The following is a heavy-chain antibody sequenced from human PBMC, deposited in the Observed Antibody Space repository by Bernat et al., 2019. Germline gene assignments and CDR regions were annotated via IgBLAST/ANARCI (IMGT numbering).Heavy chain of an antibody. J-gene: IGHJ6*02. V-gene: IGHV3-30*04. CDR1: GFTFSDYS. CDR3: VRDGAALYYYHGMDV. CDR2: VSYDGRNK. Sequence: VQLVESGGGVVQPGRSLRLSCVASGFTFSDYSLHWVRQAPGKGLEWVAVVSYDGRNKYYADSVQARFIISRDDSENTLYLQMDSLKSEDTAVYYCVRDGAALYYYHGMDVWGRGTTDTVSS. D-gene: IGHD6-25*01.